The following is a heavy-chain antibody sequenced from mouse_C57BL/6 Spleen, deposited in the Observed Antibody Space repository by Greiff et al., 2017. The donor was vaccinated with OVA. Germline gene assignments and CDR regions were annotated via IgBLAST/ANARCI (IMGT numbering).Heavy chain of an antibody. V-gene: IGHV2-2*01. CDR2: IWSGGST. CDR1: GFSLTSYG. CDR3: ARGDGNYDYYAMEY. J-gene: IGHJ4*01. Sequence: QVQLKESGPGLVQPSQSLSITCTVSGFSLTSYGVHWVRQSPGKGLEWLGVIWSGGSTDYNAAFISRLSISKDNSKSQVFFKMNSLQADDTAIYYCARGDGNYDYYAMEYWGQGTSVTVSS. D-gene: IGHD2-1*01.